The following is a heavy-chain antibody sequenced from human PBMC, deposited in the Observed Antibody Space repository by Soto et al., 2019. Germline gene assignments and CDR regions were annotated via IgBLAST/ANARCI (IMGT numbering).Heavy chain of an antibody. J-gene: IGHJ3*02. V-gene: IGHV1-69*13. CDR2: IIPIFGTA. CDR3: ARSFMITLGGVIANFHAFDI. CDR1: GGTFSSYA. D-gene: IGHD3-16*02. Sequence: SVKVSCKASGGTFSSYAISWVRQAPGQGLEWMGGIIPIFGTANYAQKFQGRVTITADESTSTTYMELSSLRSEDTAVYYCARSFMITLGGVIANFHAFDIWGQGKMVTVSS.